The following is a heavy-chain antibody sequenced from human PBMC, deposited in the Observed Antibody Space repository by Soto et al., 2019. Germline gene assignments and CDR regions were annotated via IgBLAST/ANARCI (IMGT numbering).Heavy chain of an antibody. J-gene: IGHJ6*02. CDR3: ARVYPVWFGEDWRTMDV. CDR2: IYYSGST. D-gene: IGHD3-10*01. CDR1: GGSISSYY. V-gene: IGHV4-59*01. Sequence: PSETLSLTCTVSGGSISSYYWSWIRQPPGKGLEWIGYIYYSGSTNYNPSLKSRVTISVDTSKNQFSLKLSSVTAADTAVYYCARVYPVWFGEDWRTMDVWGQGTTVIVSS.